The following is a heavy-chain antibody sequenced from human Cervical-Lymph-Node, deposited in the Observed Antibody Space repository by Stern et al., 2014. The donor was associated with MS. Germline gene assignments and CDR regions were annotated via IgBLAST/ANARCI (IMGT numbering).Heavy chain of an antibody. V-gene: IGHV4-39*01. CDR1: GGSISSSSYY. CDR2: IYYSGST. D-gene: IGHD2-2*01. J-gene: IGHJ2*01. CDR3: APSGCSSTSCPNWYFDL. Sequence: QVQLQESGPGLVKPSETLSLTCTVSGGSISSSSYYWGWIRQPPGKGLEWIGSIYYSGSTYYNPSLKSRVTISVDTSKNQFSLKRSSVTAADTAVYYCAPSGCSSTSCPNWYFDLWGRGTLVTVSS.